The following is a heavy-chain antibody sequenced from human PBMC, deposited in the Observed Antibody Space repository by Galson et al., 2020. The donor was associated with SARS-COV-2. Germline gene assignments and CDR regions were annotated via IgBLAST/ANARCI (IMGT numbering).Heavy chain of an antibody. CDR3: ARQNNNWNDVGLFDY. CDR2: IIPIFGTA. Sequence: KVSCKASGGTFSSYAISWVRQAPGQGLEWMGGIIPIFGTANYAQKFQGRVTITADESTSTAYMELSSLRSEDTAVYYCARQNNNWNDVGLFDYWGQGTLVTVSS. V-gene: IGHV1-69*01. CDR1: GGTFSSYA. J-gene: IGHJ4*02. D-gene: IGHD1-1*01.